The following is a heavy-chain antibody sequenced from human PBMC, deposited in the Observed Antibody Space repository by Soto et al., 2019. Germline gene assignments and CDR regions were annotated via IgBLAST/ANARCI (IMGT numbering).Heavy chain of an antibody. CDR1: GGSISSSSYY. V-gene: IGHV4-39*07. Sequence: KPSETLSLTCTVSGGSISSSSYYWGWIRQPPGKGLEWIGCIYYSGSTNYNPSLKSRVTISVDTSKNQFSLKLSSVTAADTAVYYCARILKVESGYSYGLQSTFALDIWGQGTMVTVSS. J-gene: IGHJ3*02. CDR3: ARILKVESGYSYGLQSTFALDI. CDR2: IYYSGST. D-gene: IGHD5-18*01.